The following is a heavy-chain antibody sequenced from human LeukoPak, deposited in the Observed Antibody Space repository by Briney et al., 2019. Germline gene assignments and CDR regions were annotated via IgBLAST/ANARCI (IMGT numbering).Heavy chain of an antibody. J-gene: IGHJ4*02. Sequence: GGSLRLSCAASGFTFSTYAMGWVRQAPGKGLEWVSTISGSGGSTDYADSVKGRFTISRDNSKNTLYLQMNTPRAEDTAVYFCASDRNSNNWFYYWGQGTLVTVSS. CDR3: ASDRNSNNWFYY. D-gene: IGHD2/OR15-2a*01. V-gene: IGHV3-23*01. CDR2: ISGSGGST. CDR1: GFTFSTYA.